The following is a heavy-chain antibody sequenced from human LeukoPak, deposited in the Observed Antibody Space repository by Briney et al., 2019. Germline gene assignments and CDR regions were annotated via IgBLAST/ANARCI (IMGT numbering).Heavy chain of an antibody. CDR3: ARDRVSGSGSIDY. CDR2: ITGNSNYI. Sequence: PGGSLRLSCAASGFTFNTYAMSWVRQAPGKGLEWVSFITGNSNYIYYADSVKGRFTISRDNAKNSLYLQMNSLRVEDTAVYYCARDRVSGSGSIDYWGQGTLVTVSS. CDR1: GFTFNTYA. V-gene: IGHV3-21*01. D-gene: IGHD3-10*01. J-gene: IGHJ4*02.